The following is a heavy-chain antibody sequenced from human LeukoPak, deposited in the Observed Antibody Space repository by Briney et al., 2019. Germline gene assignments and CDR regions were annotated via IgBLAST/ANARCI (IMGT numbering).Heavy chain of an antibody. CDR1: GFTFSSYE. J-gene: IGHJ4*02. D-gene: IGHD5-18*01. CDR2: ISSSGSTI. CDR3: ARDSGIQLWLYYFDS. V-gene: IGHV3-48*03. Sequence: PGGSLRLSCAASGFTFSSYEMNWVRQAPGKGLEWVSYISSSGSTIYYADSVKGRFTISRDNAKNSLYLQMNSLRAEDTAVYYCARDSGIQLWLYYFDSWGQGTLVTVSS.